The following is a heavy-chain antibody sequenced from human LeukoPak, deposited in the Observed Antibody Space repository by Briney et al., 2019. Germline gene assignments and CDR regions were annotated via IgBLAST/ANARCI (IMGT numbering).Heavy chain of an antibody. V-gene: IGHV4-4*02. D-gene: IGHD1-26*01. J-gene: IGHJ4*02. CDR1: GGSIMSSNW. CDR2: IHHSGTT. CDR3: ARGFLVGHSPEVYYFDY. Sequence: SGTLSLTCAVSGGSIMSSNWWSWVRQSPGRRLECIGDIHHSGTTNYSPSLKSRVTISVDTSKNQFSLRLSSVTAADTAVYYCARGFLVGHSPEVYYFDYWGQGTLVTVSS.